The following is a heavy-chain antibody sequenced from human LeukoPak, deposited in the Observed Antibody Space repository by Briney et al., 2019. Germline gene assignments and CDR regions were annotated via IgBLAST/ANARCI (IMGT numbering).Heavy chain of an antibody. D-gene: IGHD3-22*01. CDR1: GFTLSTNA. CDR3: AKGHDSSGYSQTFFDY. Sequence: PGGSLRLSCLTSGFTLSTNAMSWVRQAPGKGLEWISGISGSGASTYYADPVKGRFTISRDDSRNTLYLQMSSLRGDDTAVYYCAKGHDSSGYSQTFFDYWGQGTLVTVSS. V-gene: IGHV3-23*01. CDR2: ISGSGAST. J-gene: IGHJ4*02.